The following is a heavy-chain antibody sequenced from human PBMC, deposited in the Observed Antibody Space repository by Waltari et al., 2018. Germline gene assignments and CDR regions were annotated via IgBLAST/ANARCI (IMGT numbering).Heavy chain of an antibody. J-gene: IGHJ4*02. CDR3: ARVRAGVFDY. CDR2: INHSGST. V-gene: IGHV4-34*01. D-gene: IGHD6-19*01. CDR1: GGSFSGYY. Sequence: QVQLQQWGAGLLKPSETLSLTCAVYGGSFSGYYWSWIRQPPGKGLEWIGEINHSGSTNYNPSLKSRVTISVDTPKNQFSLKLSSVTAADTAFYYCARVRAGVFDYWGQGTLVTVSS.